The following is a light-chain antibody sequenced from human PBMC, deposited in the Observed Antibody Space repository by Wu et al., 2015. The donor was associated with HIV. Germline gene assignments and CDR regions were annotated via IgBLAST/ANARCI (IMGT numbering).Light chain of an antibody. J-gene: IGKJ1*01. CDR2: GAS. CDR1: QXVSSNY. V-gene: IGKV3-20*01. CDR3: QQYGSSPRT. Sequence: GETSTLSCRASQXVSSNYLAXYQXKPGQAPRLLIYGASSRATGIPDRFSGSGSGTDFTLTISRVEPEDFAVYYCQQYGSSPRTFGQGTKVEIK.